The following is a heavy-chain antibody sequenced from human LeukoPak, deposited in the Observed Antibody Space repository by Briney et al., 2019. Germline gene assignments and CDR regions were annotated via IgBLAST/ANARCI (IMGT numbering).Heavy chain of an antibody. J-gene: IGHJ3*02. Sequence: KHSETLSLTCTVSGGSISSGGYYWSWIRQHPGKGLEWIGYIYYSGSTYYNPSLKSRVTISVDTSKNQFSLKLSSVTAADTAVYYCASETGHGDYGTHGHDAFDIWGQGTMVTVSS. CDR1: GGSISSGGYY. CDR3: ASETGHGDYGTHGHDAFDI. V-gene: IGHV4-31*03. CDR2: IYYSGST. D-gene: IGHD4-17*01.